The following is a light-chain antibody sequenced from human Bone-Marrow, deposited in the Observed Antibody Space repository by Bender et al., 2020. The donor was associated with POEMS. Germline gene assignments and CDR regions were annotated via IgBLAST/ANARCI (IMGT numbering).Light chain of an antibody. J-gene: IGLJ7*01. V-gene: IGLV1-44*01. CDR2: SDN. CDR3: ATWDDTLDGPV. CDR1: SSNIGTNS. Sequence: QSVLTQAPSASGAPGQRVTISCSGSSSNIGTNSVNWYQQLPRTAPKLLIYSDNQRPSGVPDRFSGSKSGTSASLAISGLQSEDEADYYCATWDDTLDGPVFGGGTQLAVL.